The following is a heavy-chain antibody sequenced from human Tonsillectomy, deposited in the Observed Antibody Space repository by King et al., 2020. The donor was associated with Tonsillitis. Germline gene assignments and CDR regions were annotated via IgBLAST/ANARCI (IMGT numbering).Heavy chain of an antibody. J-gene: IGHJ3*02. Sequence: QLVQSGVEVKKPGASVKVSCKASGYTFTGYYMHWVRQAPGQGLEWMGWINPNSGGTNYAQKFQGRVTMTRDTSISTAYMELSRLRSDDTAVYYCARGSSWGGGDYRGAFDIWGQGTMVTVSS. CDR1: GYTFTGYY. D-gene: IGHD2-21*02. CDR3: ARGSSWGGGDYRGAFDI. V-gene: IGHV1-2*02. CDR2: INPNSGGT.